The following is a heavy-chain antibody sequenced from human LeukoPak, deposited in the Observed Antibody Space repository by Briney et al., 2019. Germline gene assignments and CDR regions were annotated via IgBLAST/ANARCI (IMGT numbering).Heavy chain of an antibody. V-gene: IGHV3-48*02. CDR3: ARGCSGGSCFGDFDY. CDR1: GFTFSSYG. CDR2: ISRRRSTI. Sequence: PGGSLRLSCVASGFTFSSYGMNWVRQAPGKGLEWISYISRRRSTIYYADSVKGRFTISRDNAKNSLYLQMNSLRDEDTAVYYCARGCSGGSCFGDFDYWGQGTLGTVSS. J-gene: IGHJ4*02. D-gene: IGHD2-15*01.